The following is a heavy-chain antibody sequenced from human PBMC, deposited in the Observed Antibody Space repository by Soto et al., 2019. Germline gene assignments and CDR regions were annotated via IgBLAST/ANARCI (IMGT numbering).Heavy chain of an antibody. V-gene: IGHV4-59*01. J-gene: IGHJ4*02. CDR3: AGGPGASGTYHYFFDY. CDR1: GGSLSSYW. D-gene: IGHD3-10*01. CDR2: IYYTGST. Sequence: PSETLSLTCTVSGGSLSSYWWSWIRQPPGKGLEWIGYIYYTGSTNYNPSLKSRVTISLDASKNQFSLNLNSATAADTAVYYCAGGPGASGTYHYFFDYWCPGTLVSVSS.